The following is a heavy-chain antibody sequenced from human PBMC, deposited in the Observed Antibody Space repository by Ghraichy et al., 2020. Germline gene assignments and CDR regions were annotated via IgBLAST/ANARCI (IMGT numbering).Heavy chain of an antibody. V-gene: IGHV4-59*01. CDR3: AGFVQYGDNYWYFDL. CDR1: GGSISSYY. J-gene: IGHJ2*01. D-gene: IGHD2-21*02. CDR2: IYYSGST. Sequence: SETLSLTCTVSGGSISSYYWSWIRQPPGKGLEWIGYIYYSGSTNYNPSLKSRVTISVDTSKNQFSLKLSSVTAADTAVYYCAGFVQYGDNYWYFDLWGRGTLVTVSS.